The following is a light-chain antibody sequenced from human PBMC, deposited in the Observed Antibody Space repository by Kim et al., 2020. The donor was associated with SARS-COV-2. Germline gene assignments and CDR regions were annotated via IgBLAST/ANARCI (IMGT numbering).Light chain of an antibody. J-gene: IGKJ1*01. V-gene: IGKV3-15*01. CDR3: QQYNNWPPWT. CDR2: GAS. CDR1: QSVTTK. Sequence: EIVMTQSPATLSVSPGERATLSCRASQSVTTKLAWYQQKPGQAPRLLIYGASTRATGIPVRFSGSGSGTEFTLAISSLQSEDSGVYYCQQYNNWPPWTFGQGTKV.